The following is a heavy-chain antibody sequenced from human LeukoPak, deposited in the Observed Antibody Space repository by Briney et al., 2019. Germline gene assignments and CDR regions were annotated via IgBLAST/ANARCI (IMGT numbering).Heavy chain of an antibody. J-gene: IGHJ3*01. CDR1: GFTFTDYA. D-gene: IGHD1-14*01. CDR3: ARNHFNQNVFDV. CDR2: ISYSGE. V-gene: IGHV3-30*01. Sequence: GGSLRLSCAASGFTFTDYAFHWVRQAPGKGLEWVTIISYSGESYADSVRGRFAISRDNSKNTVYLQMDSLRADDTAMYYCARNHFNQNVFDVWGQGTMVTASS.